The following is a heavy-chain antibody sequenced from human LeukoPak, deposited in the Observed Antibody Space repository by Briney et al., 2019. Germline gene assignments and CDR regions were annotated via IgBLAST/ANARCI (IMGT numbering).Heavy chain of an antibody. V-gene: IGHV3-48*03. D-gene: IGHD2-21*02. J-gene: IGHJ3*02. CDR2: ISSSGSII. CDR3: ARGTAAGGSDAFDI. CDR1: GFTFSSYE. Sequence: PGGSLRLSCAASGFTFSSYEMNWVRQAPEKGLEWVSYISSSGSIIHYADSVKGRFTISRDNAKNSLYLQMNSLRAEDTAVYYCARGTAAGGSDAFDIWGQGTMVTVSS.